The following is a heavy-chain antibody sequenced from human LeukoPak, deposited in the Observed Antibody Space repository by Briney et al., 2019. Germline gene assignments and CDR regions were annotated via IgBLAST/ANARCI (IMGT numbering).Heavy chain of an antibody. V-gene: IGHV4-39*01. CDR2: IYYSGST. J-gene: IGHJ6*03. CDR3: ATQDIVVVVAAHRYYYYYMDV. CDR1: GGSISSSSYY. D-gene: IGHD2-15*01. Sequence: PSETLSLTCTVSGGSISSSSYYWGWIRQPPGKGLEWIGSIYYSGSTYYNPSLKSRVTISVDTSKNQFSLKLSSVTAADTAVYYCATQDIVVVVAAHRYYYYYMDVWGKGTTVTVSS.